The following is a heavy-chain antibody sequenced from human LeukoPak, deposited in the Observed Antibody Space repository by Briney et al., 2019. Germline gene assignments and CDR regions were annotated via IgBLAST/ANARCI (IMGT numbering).Heavy chain of an antibody. CDR1: GFTFSTYS. CDR3: AKDVVPDSGWDLDY. Sequence: GGSLILPCAASGFTFSTYSMTWVRQGPGKGLEWVSSIYPNGGSTFYADSVKGRFTISRDNSKNTLYLQMSSLRTEDTAIYYCAKDVVPDSGWDLDYWGQGTLVTVSS. V-gene: IGHV3-23*01. CDR2: IYPNGGST. D-gene: IGHD6-19*01. J-gene: IGHJ4*02.